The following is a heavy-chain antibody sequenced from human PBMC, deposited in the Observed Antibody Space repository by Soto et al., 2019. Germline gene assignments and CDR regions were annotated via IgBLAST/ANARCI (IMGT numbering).Heavy chain of an antibody. CDR3: ARQTRPRNWFDP. Sequence: PGGSLRLSCAASGFTFSSYAMHWVRQAPGKGLGWVAVISYDGSNKYYADSVKGRFTISRDNSKNTLYLQMNSLRAEDTAVYYCARQTRPRNWFDPWGQGTLVTVSS. CDR1: GFTFSSYA. CDR2: ISYDGSNK. J-gene: IGHJ5*02. V-gene: IGHV3-30-3*01.